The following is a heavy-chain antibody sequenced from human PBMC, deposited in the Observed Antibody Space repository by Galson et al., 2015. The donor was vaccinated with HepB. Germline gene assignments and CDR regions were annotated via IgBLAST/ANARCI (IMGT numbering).Heavy chain of an antibody. CDR3: ARDGTEEQQLYGHHYGMDV. CDR1: GYTFTSYG. Sequence: SVKVSCKASGYTFTSYGISWVRQAHGQGLEWMGWISAYNGNTNYAQKLQGRVTMTTDTSTSTAYMELRSLRSDDTAVYYCARDGTEEQQLYGHHYGMDVWGQGTTVTVSS. CDR2: ISAYNGNT. D-gene: IGHD6-13*01. V-gene: IGHV1-18*04. J-gene: IGHJ6*02.